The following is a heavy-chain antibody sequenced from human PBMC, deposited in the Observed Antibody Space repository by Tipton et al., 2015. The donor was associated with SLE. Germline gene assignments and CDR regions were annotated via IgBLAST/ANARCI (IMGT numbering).Heavy chain of an antibody. CDR3: ARAVGDFGDYLDY. J-gene: IGHJ4*02. V-gene: IGHV4-59*01. CDR2: VFYSGST. CDR1: GGSFSGYY. Sequence: TLSLTCAVSGGSFSGYYWSWIRQSPGKGLEWVGHVFYSGSTTYNPSLESRVIMSVDTSKNQFFLNLKSVTAGDTAIYYCARAVGDFGDYLDYWGQGTLVTVSS. D-gene: IGHD3-10*01.